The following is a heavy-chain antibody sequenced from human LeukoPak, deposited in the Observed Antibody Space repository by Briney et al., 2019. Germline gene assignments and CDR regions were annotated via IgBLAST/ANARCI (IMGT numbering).Heavy chain of an antibody. CDR2: TNKDGSEK. J-gene: IGHJ1*01. D-gene: IGHD1-1*01. V-gene: IGHV3-7*03. Sequence: GSLRLSCEASGFIFTDYWMTWARQAPEKGLEWVANTNKDGSEKWYVDSVKGRFTISRDNAKNSLYLQMNSLKAGDTALYYCVRDGNDGLNDWEYWGQGAPVTVSS. CDR3: VRDGNDGLNDWEY. CDR1: GFIFTDYW.